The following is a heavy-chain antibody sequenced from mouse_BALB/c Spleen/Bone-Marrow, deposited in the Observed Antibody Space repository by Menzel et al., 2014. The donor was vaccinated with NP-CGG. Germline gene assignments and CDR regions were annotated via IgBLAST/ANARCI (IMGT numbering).Heavy chain of an antibody. CDR1: GYTFTNYW. J-gene: IGHJ3*01. D-gene: IGHD2-1*01. Sequence: VNLVESGAELAKPGASVKMSCKASGYTFTNYWMHWVKQRPGQGLEWIGYINPSTGYTEYNQKFKDKATLTADKSSSTAYMQLSSLTSEDSAVYYCARRGIYYGNYFAYWGQGTLVTVSA. CDR3: ARRGIYYGNYFAY. V-gene: IGHV1-7*01. CDR2: INPSTGYT.